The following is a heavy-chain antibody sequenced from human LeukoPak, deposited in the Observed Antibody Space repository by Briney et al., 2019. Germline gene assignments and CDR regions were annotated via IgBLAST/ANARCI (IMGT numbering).Heavy chain of an antibody. CDR3: ARERYSSSWYGEDAFDI. D-gene: IGHD6-13*01. CDR1: GGSNSSGGYY. V-gene: IGHV4-31*03. CDR2: IYYSGST. J-gene: IGHJ3*02. Sequence: SQTLSLTCTVSGGSNSSGGYYWSWIRQHPGKGLEWIGYIYYSGSTYYNPSLKSRVTISVDTSKNQFSLKLSSVTAADTAVYYCARERYSSSWYGEDAFDIWGQGTMVTVSS.